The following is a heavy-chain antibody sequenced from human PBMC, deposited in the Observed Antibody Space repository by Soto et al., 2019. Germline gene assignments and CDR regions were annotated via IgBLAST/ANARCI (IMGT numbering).Heavy chain of an antibody. J-gene: IGHJ4*02. D-gene: IGHD6-19*01. CDR2: VSRDGRNT. V-gene: IGHV3-30*18. CDR1: GFTFSDYA. CDR3: AKGGRQWLVPSDFNY. Sequence: VQLVESGGGVVQPGRSLRLSCAASGFTFSDYAMHWVRQAPGKGLEWVAVVSRDGRNTHYADSVKGRFTISRDSSKNTVSREMTSRRAEDRAVYYCAKGGRQWLVPSDFNYWGQGALGTVSS.